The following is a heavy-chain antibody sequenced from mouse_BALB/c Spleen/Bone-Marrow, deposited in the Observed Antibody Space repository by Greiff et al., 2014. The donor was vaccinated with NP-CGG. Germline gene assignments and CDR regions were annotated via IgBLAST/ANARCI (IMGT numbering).Heavy chain of an antibody. J-gene: IGHJ1*01. V-gene: IGHV3-8*02. CDR3: ARIYYDSHWYFDV. Sequence: EVQLQQSGPSLVKPSQTLSLTCSVTGDSITSGYLNWIRKFPGNKLEYMGYISYSGSTYYNPSLKSRISITRDTSKNQYYLQLNSVTTDDTATYYCARIYYDSHWYFDVWGAGTTVTVSS. CDR1: GDSITSGY. D-gene: IGHD2-4*01. CDR2: ISYSGST.